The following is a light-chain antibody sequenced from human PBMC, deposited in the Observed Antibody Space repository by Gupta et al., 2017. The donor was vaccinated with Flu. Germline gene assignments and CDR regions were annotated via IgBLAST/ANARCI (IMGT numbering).Light chain of an antibody. CDR1: QHINSW. J-gene: IGKJ4*01. CDR3: QQANSFPLS. Sequence: DIQMTQSPSTVSASVGDRVSITCRASQHINSWLTWYQKKTGQAPKVLIYAASSLQSGVPSRFSGSGYGTDFTLTISSLQPEDFATYFCQQANSFPLSFGGGTKVEMK. V-gene: IGKV1-12*01. CDR2: AAS.